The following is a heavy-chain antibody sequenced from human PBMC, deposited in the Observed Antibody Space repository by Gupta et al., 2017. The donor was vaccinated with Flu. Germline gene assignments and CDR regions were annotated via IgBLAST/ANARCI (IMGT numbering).Heavy chain of an antibody. V-gene: IGHV3-74*01. CDR2: INGEGSDI. CDR1: ITYW. Sequence: ITYWMHWVRQAPGKGPVWVSFINGEGSDIIYADSVKGRFTITRDNAKNTLYLQMNSLRVEDTAVYYCARARYGSSYGMDVWGQGTTVTVSS. D-gene: IGHD6-19*01. CDR3: ARARYGSSYGMDV. J-gene: IGHJ6*02.